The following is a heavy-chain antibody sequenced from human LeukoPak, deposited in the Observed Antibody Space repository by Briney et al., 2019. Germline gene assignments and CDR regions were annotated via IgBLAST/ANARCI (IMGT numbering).Heavy chain of an antibody. V-gene: IGHV1-46*01. CDR3: ARDSPIYYYGSGSSRTYGMDV. CDR2: INPSGGST. Sequence: ASVKVSCKASGYTFTSYYMHWVRQSPGQGLEWMGIINPSGGSTSYAQKFQGRVTMTRDTSTSTVYMELSSLRSEDTAVYYCARDSPIYYYGSGSSRTYGMDVWGQGTTVTVSS. CDR1: GYTFTSYY. J-gene: IGHJ6*02. D-gene: IGHD3-10*01.